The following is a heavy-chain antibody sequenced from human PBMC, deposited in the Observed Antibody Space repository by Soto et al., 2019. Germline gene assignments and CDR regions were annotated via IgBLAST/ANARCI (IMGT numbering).Heavy chain of an antibody. CDR2: ISGGIGST. CDR1: GFSFGTYA. Sequence: GGSLRLSCVASGFSFGTYAMTWVRQVPGKGLEWVSTISGGIGSTFYADSVKGRFTISRDNAKNSVYLQMDSLRVEDTAVYYCAREGALKPFSSWGQGALVTVSS. CDR3: AREGALKPFSS. J-gene: IGHJ5*02. V-gene: IGHV3-21*01.